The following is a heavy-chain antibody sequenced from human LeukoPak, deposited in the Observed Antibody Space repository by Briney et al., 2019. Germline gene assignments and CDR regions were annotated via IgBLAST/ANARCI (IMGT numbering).Heavy chain of an antibody. CDR2: IHTSGGS. CDR3: ARLGSYHDF. Sequence: SETLSLTCIVSGASIINYYWSWIRQTQEKGLEWMGHIHTSGGSRLFPSLKSRLNMSIDTSRNQLSLKLTSVTAADTALCFCARLGSYHDFWGQGALVTVSS. CDR1: GASIINYY. D-gene: IGHD1-26*01. V-gene: IGHV4-4*09. J-gene: IGHJ4*02.